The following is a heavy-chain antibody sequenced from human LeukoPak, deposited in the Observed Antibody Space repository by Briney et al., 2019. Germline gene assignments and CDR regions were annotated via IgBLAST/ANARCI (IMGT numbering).Heavy chain of an antibody. CDR2: ISSSSSYI. Sequence: GGSLRLSCAASGFTFCSYWMSWVRQAPGKGLEWVSSISSSSSYIYYADSVKGRFTISRDNAKNSLYLQMNSLRAEDTAVYYCARGGSGSYYFQHWGQGTLVTVSS. J-gene: IGHJ1*01. CDR3: ARGGSGSYYFQH. D-gene: IGHD3-10*01. CDR1: GFTFCSYW. V-gene: IGHV3-21*01.